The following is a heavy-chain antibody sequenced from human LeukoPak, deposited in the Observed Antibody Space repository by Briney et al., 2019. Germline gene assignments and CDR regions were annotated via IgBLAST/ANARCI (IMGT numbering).Heavy chain of an antibody. CDR2: NNSSGGST. CDR3: ARGIVVAIFDY. D-gene: IGHD3-22*01. J-gene: IGHJ4*02. CDR1: GYTFTSHY. V-gene: IGHV1-46*01. Sequence: ASVKVSCKASGYTFTSHYRHWVRQAPAQGLEGLGINNSSGGSTSYAQKFQGRVTMTMDRSTSTVYMELSSLRSEDTAVYFCARGIVVAIFDYWGQGTLVTVSS.